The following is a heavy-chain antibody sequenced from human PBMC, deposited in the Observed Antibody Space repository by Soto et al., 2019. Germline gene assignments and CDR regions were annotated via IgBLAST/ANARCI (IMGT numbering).Heavy chain of an antibody. CDR1: GFTFSSYG. D-gene: IGHD3-9*01. J-gene: IGHJ6*02. V-gene: IGHV3-30*18. CDR2: ISYDGSNK. CDR3: AKGPGRSPLRYFDWLRKAYYYYGMDV. Sequence: PGWSLRLSCAASGFTFSSYGMHWVRQAPGKGLEWVAVISYDGSNKYYADSVKGRFTISRDNSKNTLYLQMNSLRAEDTAVYYCAKGPGRSPLRYFDWLRKAYYYYGMDVWGQGTTVTVSS.